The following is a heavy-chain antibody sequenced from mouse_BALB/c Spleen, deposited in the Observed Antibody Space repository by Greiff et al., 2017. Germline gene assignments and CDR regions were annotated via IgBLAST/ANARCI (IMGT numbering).Heavy chain of an antibody. CDR2: ISSGSSTI. V-gene: IGHV5-17*02. J-gene: IGHJ4*01. Sequence: EVKLVESGGGLVQPGGSRKLSCAASGFTFSSFGMHWVRQAPEKGLEWVAYISSGSSTIYYADTVKGRFTISRDNPKNTLLLQMTSLRSEDTAMYYCARWGYGDAMDYWGQGTSVTVSS. CDR3: ARWGYGDAMDY. D-gene: IGHD3-1*01. CDR1: GFTFSSFG.